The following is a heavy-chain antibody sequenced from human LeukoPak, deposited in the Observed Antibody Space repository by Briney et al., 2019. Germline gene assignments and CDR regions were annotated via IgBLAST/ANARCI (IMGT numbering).Heavy chain of an antibody. D-gene: IGHD2-21*02. J-gene: IGHJ3*02. V-gene: IGHV3-66*01. CDR2: IYSGGST. Sequence: GGSLRLSCAASGLTVTNAWMHWFRQAPGKGLEWVSVIYSGGSTYYADSVKGRFTISRDNSKNTLYLQMNSLRAEDTAVYYCARVSTLIVVVTADAFDIWGQGTMVTVSS. CDR1: GLTVTNAW. CDR3: ARVSTLIVVVTADAFDI.